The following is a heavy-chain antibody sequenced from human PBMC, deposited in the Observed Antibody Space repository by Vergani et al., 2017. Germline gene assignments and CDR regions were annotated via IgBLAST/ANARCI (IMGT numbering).Heavy chain of an antibody. V-gene: IGHV3-9*01. CDR1: GFTFDDYA. CDR3: AKVRYCGGDCYGGFDY. J-gene: IGHJ4*02. CDR2: ISWNSGSI. D-gene: IGHD2-21*01. Sequence: EVQLVESGGGLVQPGRSLRLSCAASGFTFDDYAMHWVRQAPGKGLEWVSGISWNSGSIGYADSVKGRFTISRDNAKNSLYLQMNSLRAEDTALYYCAKVRYCGGDCYGGFDYWGQGTLVTVSS.